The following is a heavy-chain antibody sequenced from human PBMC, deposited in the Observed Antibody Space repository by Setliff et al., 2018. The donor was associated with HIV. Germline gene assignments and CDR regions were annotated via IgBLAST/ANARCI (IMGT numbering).Heavy chain of an antibody. V-gene: IGHV1-69*10. Sequence: SVKVSCTASGGTFTNSAIGWVRQAPGQGLEWMGAIVPILGIANSAQKFQGRVTITTDESTNTAYMELSSLRSEDTAVYYCARGWGLWFGQLSILPLDPWGQGTLVTVSS. D-gene: IGHD3-10*01. CDR2: IVPILGIA. CDR1: GGTFTNSA. J-gene: IGHJ5*02. CDR3: ARGWGLWFGQLSILPLDP.